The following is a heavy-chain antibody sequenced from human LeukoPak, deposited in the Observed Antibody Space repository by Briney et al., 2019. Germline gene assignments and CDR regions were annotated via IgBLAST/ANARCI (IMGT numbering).Heavy chain of an antibody. CDR3: ARDRGEYYFDY. CDR2: INSDGSST. Sequence: GGPLRLSCAASGFTFSSYWMHWVRQAPGKGLVWVSRINSDGSSTNYADYVKGRFTISRDNAKNTLYLQMNSLRAEDTAVYYCARDRGEYYFDYWGQGTLVTVSS. CDR1: GFTFSSYW. J-gene: IGHJ4*02. V-gene: IGHV3-74*01. D-gene: IGHD3-10*01.